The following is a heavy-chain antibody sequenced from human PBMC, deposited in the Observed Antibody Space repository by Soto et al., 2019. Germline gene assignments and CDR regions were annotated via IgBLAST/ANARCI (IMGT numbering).Heavy chain of an antibody. V-gene: IGHV1-69*04. CDR1: GGTFSSDT. CDR3: ARDRKGVYAIFGGENYYYYMDV. Sequence: SVKVSCKGSGGTFSSDTIGWVRQAPGQGLEWMGRIIPILGIANYAQKFQGRVTITADKSTSTAYMELSSLRSEDTAVYYCARDRKGVYAIFGGENYYYYMDVWGKGTTVTVSS. J-gene: IGHJ6*03. D-gene: IGHD2-8*01. CDR2: IIPILGIA.